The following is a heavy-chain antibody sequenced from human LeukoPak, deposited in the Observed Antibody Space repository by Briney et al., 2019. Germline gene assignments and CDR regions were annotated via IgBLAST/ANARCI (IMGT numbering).Heavy chain of an antibody. CDR3: ARGPYSYDSSGAFDI. J-gene: IGHJ3*02. D-gene: IGHD3-22*01. Sequence: SETLSLTCTVSGGSISSYYWSWIRQPAGKGLEWIGRISSSGSTNYNPSLKSRVTISVDTSKNQFSLKLSSVTAADTAVYFCARGPYSYDSSGAFDIWGQRTMVTVSS. CDR2: ISSSGST. CDR1: GGSISSYY. V-gene: IGHV4-4*07.